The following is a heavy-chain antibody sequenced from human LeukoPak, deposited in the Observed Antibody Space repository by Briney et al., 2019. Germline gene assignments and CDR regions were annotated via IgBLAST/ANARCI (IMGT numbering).Heavy chain of an antibody. Sequence: GGSLRLSCAASGFTFSSYSMNWVRQAPGKGLEWVSSISSSSSYIYYADSVKGRFTISRDNAKNSLYLQMNSLRAEDTAVYYCARDLDKYSPGFRDFDYWGQGTLVTVSS. D-gene: IGHD5-18*01. CDR1: GFTFSSYS. CDR2: ISSSSSYI. V-gene: IGHV3-21*01. CDR3: ARDLDKYSPGFRDFDY. J-gene: IGHJ4*02.